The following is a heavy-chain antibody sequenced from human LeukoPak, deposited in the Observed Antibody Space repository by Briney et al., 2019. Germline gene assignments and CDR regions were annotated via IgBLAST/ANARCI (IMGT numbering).Heavy chain of an antibody. V-gene: IGHV3-23*01. CDR2: ITNSGENT. CDR1: GFSFPYG. J-gene: IGHJ4*02. D-gene: IGHD3-10*01. CDR3: AKALPNYYGSGSYDY. Sequence: PGGSLRLSCEASGFSFPYGMSWVRQAPGKGLEWVSGITNSGENTYYADSVKGRFTISRDNSKNTLYLQMNTLRAEDTAVYYCAKALPNYYGSGSYDYWGQGTLVTVSS.